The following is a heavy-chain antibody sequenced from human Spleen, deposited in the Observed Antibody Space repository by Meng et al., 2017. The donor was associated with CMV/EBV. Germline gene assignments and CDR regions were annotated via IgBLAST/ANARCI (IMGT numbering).Heavy chain of an antibody. Sequence: EXQLLEXXXGLVQPGXSLRLSXAASGFTFSSYAMSWVRQAPGKGLEWVSAISGSGGSTYYADSVKGRFTISRDNSKNTLYLQMNSLRAEDTAVYYCAKDSAVAGHRYFDYWGQGTLVSVSS. D-gene: IGHD6-19*01. V-gene: IGHV3-23*01. J-gene: IGHJ4*02. CDR2: ISGSGGST. CDR3: AKDSAVAGHRYFDY. CDR1: GFTFSSYA.